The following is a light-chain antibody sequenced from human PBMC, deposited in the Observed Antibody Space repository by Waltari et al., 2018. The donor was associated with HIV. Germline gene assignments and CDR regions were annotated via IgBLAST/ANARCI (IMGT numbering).Light chain of an antibody. CDR2: AAS. V-gene: IGKV1-39*01. CDR1: QSISSY. CDR3: QQSYSTPYT. Sequence: IQMTHYPSSLPASVGARVTITCRPSQSISSYLNWYQQKPGKAPKLLIYAASSLQSGVPSRFSGSASGTDFTLTISSLQAEDFATYYCQQSYSTPYTFGQGTRLEIK. J-gene: IGKJ2*01.